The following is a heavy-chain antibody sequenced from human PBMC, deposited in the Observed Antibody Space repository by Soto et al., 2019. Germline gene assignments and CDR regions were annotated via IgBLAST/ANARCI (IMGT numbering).Heavy chain of an antibody. J-gene: IGHJ5*02. CDR2: IYYSGTS. CDR1: GGSINDDTYY. D-gene: IGHD3-16*01. V-gene: IGHV4-39*01. Sequence: QLQLQESGPGLVKPSETLSLTCTVSGGSINDDTYYWGWIRQPPGNGLEWIGSIYYSGTSSYNPSRRRRVTLSGDTSKKRFYLSLRSVTAAVAAVYYCARLNWASPKCVPLFPWGQGTLVIVS. CDR3: ARLNWASPKCVPLFP.